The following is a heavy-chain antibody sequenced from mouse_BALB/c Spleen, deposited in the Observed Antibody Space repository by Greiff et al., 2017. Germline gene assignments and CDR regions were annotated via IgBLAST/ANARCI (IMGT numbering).Heavy chain of an antibody. J-gene: IGHJ4*01. V-gene: IGHV1-18*01. CDR2: INPNNGGT. D-gene: IGHD2-14*01. Sequence: VQLKQSGPELVKPGASVKIPCKASGYTFTDYNMDWVKQSHGKSLEWIGDINPNNGGTIYNQKFKGKATLTVDKSSSTAYMELRSLTSEDTAVYYCAKVRRDYYAMDYWGQGTSVTVSS. CDR3: AKVRRDYYAMDY. CDR1: GYTFTDYN.